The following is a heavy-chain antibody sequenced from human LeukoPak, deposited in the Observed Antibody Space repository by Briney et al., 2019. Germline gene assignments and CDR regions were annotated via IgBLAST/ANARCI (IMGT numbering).Heavy chain of an antibody. Sequence: GGSLRLSCAASGFTFSSYAMHWVRQAPGKGLEWVAVISYDGSNKYYADSVKGRFTISRDNSKNTLYLQMNSLRAEDTAVYYCAREGDGYGNDYWGQGTLVTVSS. CDR2: ISYDGSNK. V-gene: IGHV3-30-3*01. CDR3: AREGDGYGNDY. CDR1: GFTFSSYA. D-gene: IGHD5-12*01. J-gene: IGHJ4*02.